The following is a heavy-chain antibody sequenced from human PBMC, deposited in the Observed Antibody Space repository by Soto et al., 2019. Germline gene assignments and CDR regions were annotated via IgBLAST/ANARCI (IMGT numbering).Heavy chain of an antibody. D-gene: IGHD3-10*01. CDR1: GGSFSGYY. Sequence: SETLSLTCAVYGGSFSGYYWAWIRQPPGKGLEWIGEINHSGTTIYNPSLKSRVTISVDTSKNQFSLNLSSLTAADTAVYYCAREDYGSGSYYYFYYMDVWGKGTTVTVSS. V-gene: IGHV4-34*01. J-gene: IGHJ6*03. CDR3: AREDYGSGSYYYFYYMDV. CDR2: INHSGTT.